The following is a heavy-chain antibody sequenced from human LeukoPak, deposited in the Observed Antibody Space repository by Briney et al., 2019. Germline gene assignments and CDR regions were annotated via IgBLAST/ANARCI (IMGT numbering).Heavy chain of an antibody. CDR3: ARRLIAVADPFDY. Sequence: AETLSLTCAVSGYSISSGYYWGWIRRPPGKGLEWIGSIYHSGSTYYNPSLKSRVTISVDTSKNQFSLKLSSVTAADTAVYYCARRLIAVADPFDYWGQGTLVTVSS. D-gene: IGHD6-19*01. CDR1: GYSISSGYY. V-gene: IGHV4-38-2*01. J-gene: IGHJ4*02. CDR2: IYHSGST.